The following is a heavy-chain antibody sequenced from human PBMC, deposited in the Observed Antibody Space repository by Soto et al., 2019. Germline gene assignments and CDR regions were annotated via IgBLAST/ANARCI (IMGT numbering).Heavy chain of an antibody. Sequence: SETLSLTCTVSGGSISSSSNHWGWIRQPPGKGLEWIGNIYYSENTYYNPSLKSRVTISVDTSKNQFSLRLSSVTAADTAVYYCARGGYCSGGSCYRPFDYWGQGTLVTVSS. CDR2: IYYSENT. J-gene: IGHJ4*02. V-gene: IGHV4-39*07. D-gene: IGHD2-15*01. CDR1: GGSISSSSNH. CDR3: ARGGYCSGGSCYRPFDY.